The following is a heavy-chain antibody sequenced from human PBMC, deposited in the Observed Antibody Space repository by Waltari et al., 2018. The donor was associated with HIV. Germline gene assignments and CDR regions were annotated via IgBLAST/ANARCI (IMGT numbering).Heavy chain of an antibody. CDR1: GFSLSNTRLG. CDR3: ARIGDYDYISGILWFFDY. J-gene: IGHJ4*02. D-gene: IGHD3-16*01. V-gene: IGHV2-26*01. CDR2: IFSNDEK. Sequence: QVTLKGSGPVLVQPTVTLTLPCTVSGFSLSNTRLGVSWIRQPPGKALEWLAHIFSNDEKSYSTSLKSRLTISKDTSKSQVVLTMTNMDPVDTATYYCARIGDYDYISGILWFFDYWGQGNLVTVSS.